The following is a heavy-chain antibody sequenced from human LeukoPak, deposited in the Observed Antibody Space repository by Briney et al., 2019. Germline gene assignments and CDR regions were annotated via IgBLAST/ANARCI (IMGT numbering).Heavy chain of an antibody. D-gene: IGHD3/OR15-3a*01. CDR1: GGSISSYY. J-gene: IGHJ1*01. CDR2: IYYSGST. CDR3: ANFGLGY. Sequence: SETLSLTCTVSGGSISSYYWSWIRQPPGKGLEWIGYIYYSGSTNYNPSLKSRVTISVDTSKNQFSLNLSSVTAADTAVYYYANFGLGYWGQGTLVTVSS. V-gene: IGHV4-59*08.